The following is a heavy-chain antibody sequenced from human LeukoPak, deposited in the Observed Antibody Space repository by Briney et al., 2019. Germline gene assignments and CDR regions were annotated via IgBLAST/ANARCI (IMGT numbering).Heavy chain of an antibody. Sequence: GGSLRLSCVASGFTFGKYWMSWVRQAPGKGLEWVANIKLDGSEKNYVDSVKGRFTISRDNTKNSLYLQMNSLRAEDTAVYSCARNKDSSRWFDAFDIWGQGTMVTVSS. CDR2: IKLDGSEK. CDR3: ARNKDSSRWFDAFDI. D-gene: IGHD6-13*01. CDR1: GFTFGKYW. J-gene: IGHJ3*02. V-gene: IGHV3-7*03.